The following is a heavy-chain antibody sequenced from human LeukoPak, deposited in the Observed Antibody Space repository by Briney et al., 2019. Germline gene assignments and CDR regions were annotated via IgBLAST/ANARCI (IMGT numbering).Heavy chain of an antibody. J-gene: IGHJ4*02. CDR3: AKDLRSSSWYCYFDY. V-gene: IGHV3-23*01. CDR1: GFTFSSYA. CDR2: ISGSGGST. D-gene: IGHD6-13*01. Sequence: GGSPRLSCAASGFTFSSYAMSWVRQAPGKALEWVSAISGSGGSTYYADSVKGRFTISRDNSKNTLYLQMNSLGAEDTAVYYCAKDLRSSSWYCYFDYWGQGTLVTVSS.